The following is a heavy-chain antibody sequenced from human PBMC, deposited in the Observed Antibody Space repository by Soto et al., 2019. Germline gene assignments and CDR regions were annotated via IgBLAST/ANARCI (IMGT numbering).Heavy chain of an antibody. V-gene: IGHV1-8*01. J-gene: IGHJ3*02. D-gene: IGHD3-10*01. Sequence: ASVKVSCKASGYTFTSYDINWVRQATGQGLEWMGWMNPNSGNTGYAQKFQGRVTMTRNTSISTAYMELSSLRSEDTAVYYCARGSITMVRGVIITTDAFDIWGQGTMVTGSS. CDR2: MNPNSGNT. CDR1: GYTFTSYD. CDR3: ARGSITMVRGVIITTDAFDI.